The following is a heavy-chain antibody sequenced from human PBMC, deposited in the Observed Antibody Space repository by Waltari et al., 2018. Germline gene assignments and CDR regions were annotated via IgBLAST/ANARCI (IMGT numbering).Heavy chain of an antibody. Sequence: VQLQESGPRLVRPSETLSLSCAVSGASVSGANWWAWVRQPPGKGLEWIGDISHSGTTNYNLSLKRKVTISVDKSNNNFSLNLDFVTATDTAVYYCASATVTTWRYFDLWGRGILVTVSS. D-gene: IGHD4-17*01. J-gene: IGHJ2*01. CDR3: ASATVTTWRYFDL. CDR1: GASVSGANW. V-gene: IGHV4-4*02. CDR2: ISHSGTT.